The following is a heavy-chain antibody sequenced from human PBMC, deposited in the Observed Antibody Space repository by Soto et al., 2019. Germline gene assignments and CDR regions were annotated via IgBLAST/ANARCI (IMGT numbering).Heavy chain of an antibody. CDR1: GFTFSSYG. V-gene: IGHV3-30*18. D-gene: IGHD5-18*01. CDR3: ENQIQTGH. CDR2: ISHDGSTK. J-gene: IGHJ4*02. Sequence: QVQLVESGGGVVQPGTSLRLSCAASGFTFSSYGMHWVRQAPGKGLAWVAVISHDGSTKYYADSVKGRFTISRDNSKNTLYLQMNSLRVEDTAVYYCENQIQTGHWGQGTLVIVCS.